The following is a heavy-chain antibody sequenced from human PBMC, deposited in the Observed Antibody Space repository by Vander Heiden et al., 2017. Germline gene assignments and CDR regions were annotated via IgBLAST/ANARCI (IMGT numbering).Heavy chain of an antibody. J-gene: IGHJ6*02. Sequence: PGRSLRLSCEGPGFTFNEHAMHWVRQVPGKGLEWVSGILWDNSRIGYADSVKGRFTISRDNGKNSLYLQMNSLRPEDTALYYCGKDMTPGGLDVWGHGTTVTVSS. CDR1: GFTFNEHA. D-gene: IGHD3-10*01. CDR3: GKDMTPGGLDV. V-gene: IGHV3-9*01. CDR2: ILWDNSRI.